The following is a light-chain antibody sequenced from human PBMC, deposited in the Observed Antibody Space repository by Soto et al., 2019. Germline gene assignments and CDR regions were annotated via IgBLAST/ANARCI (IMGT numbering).Light chain of an antibody. CDR3: QQYYDTVWT. CDR1: QSVLYSSNNKKY. Sequence: DIVMTQSPDSLTLSLGERASISCKSSQSVLYSSNNKKYLAWYQQRPGQPPKLLIHWASTRASGVADRFSGGESETDFTLTSSSLQAEDAAIYYCQQYYDTVWTFGQGTKVEVK. J-gene: IGKJ1*01. CDR2: WAS. V-gene: IGKV4-1*01.